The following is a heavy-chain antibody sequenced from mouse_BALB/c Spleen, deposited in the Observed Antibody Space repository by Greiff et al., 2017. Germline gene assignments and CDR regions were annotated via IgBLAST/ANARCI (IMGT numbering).Heavy chain of an antibody. J-gene: IGHJ4*01. D-gene: IGHD1-2*01. CDR2: ISSGGST. CDR3: ARGPYGTGYYYAMDY. Sequence: EVQRVESGGGLVKPGGSLKLSCAASGFTFSSYAMSWVRQTPEKRLEWVASISSGGSTYYPDSVKGRFTISRDNARNILYLQMSSLRSEDTAMYYCARGPYGTGYYYAMDYWGQGTSVTVSS. CDR1: GFTFSSYA. V-gene: IGHV5-6-5*01.